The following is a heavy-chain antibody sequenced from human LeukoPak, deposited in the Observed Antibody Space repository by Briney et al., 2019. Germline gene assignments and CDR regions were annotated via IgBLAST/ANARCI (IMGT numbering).Heavy chain of an antibody. CDR3: AREAHGCSSTSCYGNWFDP. D-gene: IGHD2-2*01. J-gene: IGHJ5*02. CDR2: IYYSGST. CDR1: GGSISSYY. V-gene: IGHV4-59*01. Sequence: PSETLSLTCTVSGGSISSYYWSWIRQPPGKGLEWIGYIYYSGSTNYNPSLKSRVTISVDTSKNQFSLKLSSVTVADTAVYYCAREAHGCSSTSCYGNWFDPWGQGTLVTVYS.